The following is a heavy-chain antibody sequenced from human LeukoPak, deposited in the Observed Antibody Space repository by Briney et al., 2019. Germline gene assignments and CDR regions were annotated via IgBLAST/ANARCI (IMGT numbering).Heavy chain of an antibody. CDR2: ISGSGGST. CDR1: GFTFSNYV. D-gene: IGHD3-10*01. CDR3: ATYNSGTSPYFDY. J-gene: IGHJ4*02. Sequence: GGSLRLSCAASGFTFSNYVMRWVRQAPGKGLEWVSSISGSGGSTYYADSVKGRFTISRDNSKNTLYLQMTSLRAEDTAVYYCATYNSGTSPYFDYWGQGTLVTVSS. V-gene: IGHV3-23*01.